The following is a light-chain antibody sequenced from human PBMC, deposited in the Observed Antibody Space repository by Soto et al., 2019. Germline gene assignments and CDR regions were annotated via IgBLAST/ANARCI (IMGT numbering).Light chain of an antibody. CDR2: EVN. V-gene: IGLV2-14*01. CDR3: SSYTTNNTVV. J-gene: IGLJ2*01. CDR1: STDVGSHNY. Sequence: QSALTQAASVSESPGQSISLSCGGTSTDVGSHNYVSWYQQHPGKAPNLIIFEVNNRPSGVSHRFSGSKSGNTASLTISDLHGEDEADYYCSSYTTNNTVVFGGGTKLTVL.